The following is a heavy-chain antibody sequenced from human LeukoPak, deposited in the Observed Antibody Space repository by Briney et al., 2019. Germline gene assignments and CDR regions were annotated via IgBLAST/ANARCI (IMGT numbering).Heavy chain of an antibody. V-gene: IGHV3-9*01. J-gene: IGHJ4*02. CDR1: GFTFDDYA. CDR2: ISWNSGSI. D-gene: IGHD3-9*01. Sequence: GRSLRLSCAASGFTFDDYAMHWVRQAPGKGLEWVSGISWNSGSIGYADSVKGRFTISRDNAKNSLYLQMNSLRAEDTALYYCAKDATYGEPYYDILTGYYLDYWGQGTLVTVSS. CDR3: AKDATYGEPYYDILTGYYLDY.